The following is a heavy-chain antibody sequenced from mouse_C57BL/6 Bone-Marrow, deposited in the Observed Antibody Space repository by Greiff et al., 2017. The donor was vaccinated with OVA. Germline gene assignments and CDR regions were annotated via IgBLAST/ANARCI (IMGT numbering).Heavy chain of an antibody. CDR1: GYTFTSYW. Sequence: QVQLQQPGAELVKPGASVKLSCKASGYTFTSYWMQWVKQRPGQGLEWIGEIDPSDSYTNYNQKFKGKATLTVDTSSSTAYMQLSSLTSEDSAVYYCARDDYGEAYWCQGTLVTVSA. CDR3: ARDDYGEAY. CDR2: IDPSDSYT. J-gene: IGHJ3*01. V-gene: IGHV1-50*01. D-gene: IGHD2-4*01.